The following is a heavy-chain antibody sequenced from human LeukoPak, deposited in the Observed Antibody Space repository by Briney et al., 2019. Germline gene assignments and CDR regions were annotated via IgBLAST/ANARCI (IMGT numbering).Heavy chain of an antibody. Sequence: PSETLSLTCTVSGGSISSYYWSWIRQPPGKGLEWLGYIYYSGSTNYNPTLKSRVTISVDTSKNQFALKLSSVTAADTAVYYCARSGGFLEWLLGPRDYWGQGTLVTVSS. CDR1: GGSISSYY. V-gene: IGHV4-59*01. D-gene: IGHD3-3*01. CDR2: IYYSGST. CDR3: ARSGGFLEWLLGPRDY. J-gene: IGHJ4*02.